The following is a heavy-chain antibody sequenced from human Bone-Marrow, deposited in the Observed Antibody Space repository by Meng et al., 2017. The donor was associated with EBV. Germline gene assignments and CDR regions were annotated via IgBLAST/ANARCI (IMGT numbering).Heavy chain of an antibody. CDR1: GGTFRSDA. Sequence: VQLLQSGGGVKKPGSSVKVSCRTSGGTFRSDAVSWVRQAPGQGLEWMGGLIPMVGAPHYAQKFQGRVTIIADESTSTHSMELNSLRSEDTAMYYCASESGRGFTPDYWGQGTLVTVSS. V-gene: IGHV1-69*01. CDR3: ASESGRGFTPDY. J-gene: IGHJ4*02. D-gene: IGHD3-10*01. CDR2: LIPMVGAP.